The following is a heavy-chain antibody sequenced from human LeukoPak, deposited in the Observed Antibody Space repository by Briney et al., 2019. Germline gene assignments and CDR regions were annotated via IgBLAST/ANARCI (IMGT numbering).Heavy chain of an antibody. CDR2: IYHTGST. CDR1: GGSISSYY. CDR3: ARGLNRNDYGDYGY. Sequence: SETLSLTCTVSGGSISSYYWSWIRQPPGKGLEWIGYIYHTGSTSYNPSLKGRVTISVDTSKNQSSLKLSSVTAADTAVYYCARGLNRNDYGDYGYWGQGTLVTVSS. D-gene: IGHD4-17*01. J-gene: IGHJ4*02. V-gene: IGHV4-59*01.